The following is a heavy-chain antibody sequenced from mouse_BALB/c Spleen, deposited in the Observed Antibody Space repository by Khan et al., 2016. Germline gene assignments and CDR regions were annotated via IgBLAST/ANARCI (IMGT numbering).Heavy chain of an antibody. V-gene: IGHV3-2*02. Sequence: EVQLQESGPGLVKPSQSLSLTCTVTGYSIPSDYAWNWIRQFPGNKLEWMGYINYSGSTSYNPSLKSRISITRDTSKNQFFLQLNSVTPEDTATYYCARLSALYAMDYWGQGTSVTVSS. CDR2: INYSGST. J-gene: IGHJ4*01. CDR3: ARLSALYAMDY. CDR1: GYSIPSDYA.